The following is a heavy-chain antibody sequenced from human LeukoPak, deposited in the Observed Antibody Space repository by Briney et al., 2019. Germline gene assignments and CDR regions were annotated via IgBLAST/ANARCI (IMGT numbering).Heavy chain of an antibody. Sequence: GGSLRLSCVVSGITFNNYWMSWVRQAPGKGLEWVSYISSSGSTIYYADSVKGRFTISRDNAENSLYLQMNSLRAEDTAVYYCARITYYYDSWGADPDYWGQGTLVTVSS. CDR3: ARITYYYDSWGADPDY. D-gene: IGHD3-22*01. V-gene: IGHV3-48*04. CDR2: ISSSGSTI. CDR1: GITFNNYW. J-gene: IGHJ4*02.